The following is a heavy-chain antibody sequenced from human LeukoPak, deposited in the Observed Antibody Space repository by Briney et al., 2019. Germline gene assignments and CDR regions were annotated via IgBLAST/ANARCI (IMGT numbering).Heavy chain of an antibody. D-gene: IGHD1-26*01. J-gene: IGHJ6*02. CDR3: ARASGSYGRYRILYYYYGMDV. CDR2: IKQDGSEK. CDR1: GFTFSSYW. V-gene: IGHV3-7*04. Sequence: GGSLRLSCEGSGFTFSSYWMSWVRQAPGKGLEWVANIKQDGSEKYYVDSVKGRFTISRDNAKNSLYLQMNSLRAEDTAVYYCARASGSYGRYRILYYYYGMDVWGQGTTVTVSS.